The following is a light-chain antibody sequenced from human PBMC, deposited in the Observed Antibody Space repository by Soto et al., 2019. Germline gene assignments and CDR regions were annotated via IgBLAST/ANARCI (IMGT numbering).Light chain of an antibody. CDR3: QQTYSVSIT. CDR1: QSIADY. Sequence: IEMTQSPSSLSASVGDTVTITCRASQSIADYLNWYRQKPGEAPEVLVTGTSFLHSGVPSRFSGGRSGTEYTLTITNLQPEDFATYYCQQTYSVSITFGQGTRL. CDR2: GTS. V-gene: IGKV1-39*01. J-gene: IGKJ5*01.